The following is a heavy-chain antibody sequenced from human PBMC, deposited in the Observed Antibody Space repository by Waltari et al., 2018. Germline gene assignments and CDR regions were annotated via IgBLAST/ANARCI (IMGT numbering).Heavy chain of an antibody. D-gene: IGHD2-21*02. Sequence: VQLLESGGGLVQPGGSLRLSCAASGFIFSNYAMIWIRQAPGKGLEWLGEIYHGGSTNYNPSLRGRITISAATSKTEFYLTLNSVTAADTATYFCASQDLHGDFYRTDVFDFWGRGTSVTVSS. CDR1: GFIFSNYA. V-gene: IGHV4-34*10. CDR3: ASQDLHGDFYRTDVFDF. CDR2: IYHGGST. J-gene: IGHJ6*01.